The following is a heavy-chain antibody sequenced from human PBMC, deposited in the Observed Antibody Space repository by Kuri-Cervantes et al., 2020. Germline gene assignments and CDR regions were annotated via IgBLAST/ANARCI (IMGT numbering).Heavy chain of an antibody. CDR1: GYTFTGYY. CDR3: ARDAKYSGSYWFDP. V-gene: IGHV1-2*02. CDR2: INPNSGGT. J-gene: IGHJ5*02. D-gene: IGHD1-26*01. Sequence: ASVKVSCKASGYTFTGYYMHWVRQAPGQGLEWTGWINPNSGGTNYAQKFQGRVTMTRDTSISTAYMELSRLRSDDTAVYYCARDAKYSGSYWFDPWGQGTLVTVSS.